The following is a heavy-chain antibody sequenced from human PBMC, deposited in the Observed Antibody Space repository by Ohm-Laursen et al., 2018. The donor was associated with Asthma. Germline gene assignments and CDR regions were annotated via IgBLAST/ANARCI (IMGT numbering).Heavy chain of an antibody. D-gene: IGHD3-22*01. J-gene: IGHJ4*02. Sequence: TLSLTCTVSGGSISSGGYYWSWIRQRPGGGLEWIAYIYYIGSTFYNPSLESRATISRDTSRNQFSLKLTSVTAADTAVYYCARGAFYYESTGYYFFDHWGQGALVTVSS. CDR2: IYYIGST. CDR3: ARGAFYYESTGYYFFDH. V-gene: IGHV4-31*03. CDR1: GGSISSGGYY.